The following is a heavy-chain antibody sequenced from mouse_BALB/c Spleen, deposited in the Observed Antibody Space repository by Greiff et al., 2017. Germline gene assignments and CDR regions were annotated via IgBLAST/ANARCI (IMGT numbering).Heavy chain of an antibody. CDR2: ISSGSSTI. V-gene: IGHV5-17*02. CDR1: GFTFSSFG. Sequence: EVQLVESGGGLVQPGGSRKLSCAASGFTFSSFGMHWVRQAPEKGLEWVAYISSGSSTIYYADTVKGRFTISRDNPKNTLFLQMTSLRSEDTAMYYCARSRTGVDYWGQGTTLTVSS. D-gene: IGHD4-1*01. J-gene: IGHJ2*01. CDR3: ARSRTGVDY.